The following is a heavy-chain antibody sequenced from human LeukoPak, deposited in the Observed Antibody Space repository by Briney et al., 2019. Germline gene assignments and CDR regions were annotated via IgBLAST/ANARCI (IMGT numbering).Heavy chain of an antibody. CDR1: GGSISSYY. V-gene: IGHV4-59*08. CDR2: IYYSGST. CDR3: ASSEEYCSSTSCYLWFDP. J-gene: IGHJ5*02. Sequence: SETLSLTCTVSGGSISSYYWSWIRQPPGKGLEWIGYIYYSGSTNYNPSLKSRVTISVDTSKNQFSLKLSSVTAADTAVYYCASSEEYCSSTSCYLWFDPWGQGTLVTVSS. D-gene: IGHD2-2*01.